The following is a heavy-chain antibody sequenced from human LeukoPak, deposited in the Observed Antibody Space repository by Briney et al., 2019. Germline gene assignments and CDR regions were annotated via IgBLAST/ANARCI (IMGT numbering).Heavy chain of an antibody. J-gene: IGHJ3*02. CDR1: GYTFTSYD. Sequence: ASVKVSCKASGYTFTSYDINWVRQATGQGLEWMGWMNPNSGNTGYAQKFQGRGTMTRNTSISTAYMELSSLRSEDTAVYYCAIGVIDGDAFDIWGQGTMVTVSS. CDR3: AIGVIDGDAFDI. CDR2: MNPNSGNT. V-gene: IGHV1-8*01. D-gene: IGHD2-21*01.